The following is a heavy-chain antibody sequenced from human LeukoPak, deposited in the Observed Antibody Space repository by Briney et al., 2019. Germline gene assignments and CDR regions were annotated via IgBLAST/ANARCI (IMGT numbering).Heavy chain of an antibody. D-gene: IGHD2-21*02. CDR1: GFTFSSYW. CDR3: ASSVTGPNWFDP. Sequence: PGGSLRLSCAASGFTFSSYWMHWVRQAPGKGLLWVSRINSDGSITTYADSVKGRFTISRDNAKNTLYLQMNSLRAEDTAVYYCASSVTGPNWFDPWGQGTLVTVSS. V-gene: IGHV3-74*03. J-gene: IGHJ5*02. CDR2: INSDGSIT.